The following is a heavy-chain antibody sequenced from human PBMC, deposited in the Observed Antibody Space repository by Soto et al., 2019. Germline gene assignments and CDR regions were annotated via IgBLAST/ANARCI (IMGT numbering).Heavy chain of an antibody. CDR2: ISNDGSNK. V-gene: IGHV3-30*18. CDR3: ANWNYALAD. Sequence: QVQLVESGGGVVQPGKSLRLSCAASGFTFNTYGMHWVRQAPGKGPEWVAVISNDGSNKYYADSVKGRFTISRDNSKKTLYLHMNSPRSDDTAGYYCANWNYALADWGQGTLVTVSS. D-gene: IGHD1-7*01. CDR1: GFTFNTYG. J-gene: IGHJ4*02.